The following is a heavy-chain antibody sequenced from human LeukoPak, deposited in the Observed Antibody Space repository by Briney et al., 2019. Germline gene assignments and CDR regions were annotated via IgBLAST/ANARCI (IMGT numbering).Heavy chain of an antibody. CDR3: ARGISPSMVRGTLNPD. V-gene: IGHV4-38-2*02. CDR2: IYHSGST. J-gene: IGHJ4*02. D-gene: IGHD3-10*01. CDR1: GYSISSGYY. Sequence: PSETLSLTCTVSGYSISSGYYWGWIRQPPGKGLEWIGSIYHSGSTYYSPSLKSRVTISVDTSKNQFSLKLSSVTAADTAVYYCARGISPSMVRGTLNPDWGQGTLVTVSS.